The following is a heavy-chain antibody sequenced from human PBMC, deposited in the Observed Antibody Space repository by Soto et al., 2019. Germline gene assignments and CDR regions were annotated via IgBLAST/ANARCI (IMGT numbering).Heavy chain of an antibody. CDR1: GFTFSSYA. D-gene: IGHD5-12*01. J-gene: IGHJ4*02. Sequence: GESLKISCAASGFTFSSYAMSWVRQAPGKGLEWVSAISGSGRSTYYADSVKGRFTISRDNSKNTLYLHMNSLRAEATAVYYCAKDRHSGYSGVYYFDYWGQGTLVTVSS. CDR2: ISGSGRST. CDR3: AKDRHSGYSGVYYFDY. V-gene: IGHV3-23*01.